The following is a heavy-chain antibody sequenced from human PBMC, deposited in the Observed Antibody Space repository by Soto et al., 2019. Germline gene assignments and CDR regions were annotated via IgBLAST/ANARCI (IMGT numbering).Heavy chain of an antibody. Sequence: SVKVSCKASGFTFTSSAMQWVRQARGQRLEWIGWIVVGSGNTNYAQKFQERVTITRDMSTSTAYMELSSLRSEDTAVYYCAAGGVAIFGVAYAFDIWGQGTMVTVSS. V-gene: IGHV1-58*02. J-gene: IGHJ3*02. D-gene: IGHD3-3*01. CDR2: IVVGSGNT. CDR1: GFTFTSSA. CDR3: AAGGVAIFGVAYAFDI.